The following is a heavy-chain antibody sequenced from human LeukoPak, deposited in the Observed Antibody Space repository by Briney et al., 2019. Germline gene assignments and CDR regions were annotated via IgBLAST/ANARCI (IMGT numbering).Heavy chain of an antibody. CDR1: GFTFSSYG. V-gene: IGHV3-53*01. Sequence: GGSLRLSCAASGFTFSSYGMNWVRQAPGKGLEWVSVIYSGGTTYYANSVKGRFTISRDSSKNTMYLQMNSLRVEDTAMYYCGRDVGPWGQGTLVTVSS. J-gene: IGHJ5*02. CDR3: GRDVGP. CDR2: IYSGGTT.